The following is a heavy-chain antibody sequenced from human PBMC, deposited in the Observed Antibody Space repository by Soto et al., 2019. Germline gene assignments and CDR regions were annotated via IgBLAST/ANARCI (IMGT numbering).Heavy chain of an antibody. V-gene: IGHV4-59*01. CDR3: ARGTFGVVKD. CDR1: GGSISSYY. Sequence: QVQLQESGPGLVKPSETLSLTCTVSGGSISSYYWSWIRQSPGKGLEWIGYMYYSGSTNYNPSLKSRGTISIDTSRNQFSLKQSSVTAADSAAYYCARGTFGVVKDWGQGTLVTVSS. CDR2: MYYSGST. J-gene: IGHJ4*02. D-gene: IGHD3-3*01.